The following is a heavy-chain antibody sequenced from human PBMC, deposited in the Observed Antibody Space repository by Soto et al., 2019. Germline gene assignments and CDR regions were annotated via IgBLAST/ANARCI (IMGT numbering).Heavy chain of an antibody. V-gene: IGHV3-7*01. J-gene: IGHJ4*02. CDR1: GFTFSSYW. D-gene: IGHD1-1*01. CDR2: IKQDGSEK. CDR3: ATPGRLGFLFS. Sequence: GGSLRLSCAASGFTFSSYWMSWVRQAPGKGLEWVANIKQDGSEKYYVDSVKGRFTISRDNAKNSLYLQMNSLRAEDTAVYYWATPGRLGFLFSWGQETLVTVSS.